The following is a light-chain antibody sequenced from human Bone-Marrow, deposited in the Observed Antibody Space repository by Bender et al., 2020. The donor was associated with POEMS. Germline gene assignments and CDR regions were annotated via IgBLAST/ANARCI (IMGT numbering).Light chain of an antibody. J-gene: IGLJ2*01. CDR3: STFTDSSII. CDR2: EVI. V-gene: IGLV2-18*02. Sequence: QSALTQPPSVSGSPGQSVTISCTGTSTDIASYNRVSWYQQPPGTAPKLIIYEVIYRPSGVPDRFSGSKSGNTASLTISGLQAEDEADYYCSTFTDSSIIFGGGTKLTVL. CDR1: STDIASYNR.